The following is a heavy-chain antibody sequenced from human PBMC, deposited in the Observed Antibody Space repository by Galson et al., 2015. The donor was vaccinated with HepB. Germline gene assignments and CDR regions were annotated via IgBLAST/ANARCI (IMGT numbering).Heavy chain of an antibody. CDR3: AKDRGDNWTDRTDAFDI. CDR1: GFIFSTYA. J-gene: IGHJ3*02. CDR2: ISGSGGST. Sequence: SLRLSCAGSGFIFSTYAMSWVRQAPGKGLEWVSDISGSGGSTYYADAVKGRFTISRDNSKNTLYVQMNSLRAEDTAVYYCAKDRGDNWTDRTDAFDIWGQGTLVTVSS. D-gene: IGHD1-20*01. V-gene: IGHV3-23*01.